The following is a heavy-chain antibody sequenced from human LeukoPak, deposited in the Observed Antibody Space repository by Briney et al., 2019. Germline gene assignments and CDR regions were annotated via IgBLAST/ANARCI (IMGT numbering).Heavy chain of an antibody. V-gene: IGHV3-53*01. D-gene: IGHD3-10*01. J-gene: IGHJ6*03. CDR1: GFTVSSYY. CDR2: IYSGGST. Sequence: GSLRLSCAASGFTVSSYYMSWVRQAPGKGLEWVSVIYSGGSTYYADSVKGRFTISRDNSKSTLYLQMNSLRAEDTAVYFCAKDLFSGSGRAGNMDVWGKGTTVTVSS. CDR3: AKDLFSGSGRAGNMDV.